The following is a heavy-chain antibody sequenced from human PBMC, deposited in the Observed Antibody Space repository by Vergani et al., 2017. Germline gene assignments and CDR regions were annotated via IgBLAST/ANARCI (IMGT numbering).Heavy chain of an antibody. Sequence: QVQLVESGGGVVQPGRSLRLSCAASGFTFSSYGMHWVRQAPGKGLEWVAVISYDGSNKYYADSVKGRFTISRDNSKNTLYLQMNSLRAEDTAVYYCARLAGYSGYDSSGLCYCFDYWGQGTLVTVSS. CDR1: GFTFSSYG. V-gene: IGHV3-30*03. CDR3: ARLAGYSGYDSSGLCYCFDY. CDR2: ISYDGSNK. J-gene: IGHJ4*02. D-gene: IGHD5-12*01.